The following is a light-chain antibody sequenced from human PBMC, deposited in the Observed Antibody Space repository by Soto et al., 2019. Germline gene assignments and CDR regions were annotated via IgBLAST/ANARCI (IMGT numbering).Light chain of an antibody. CDR3: QEYGSSPS. CDR2: GAS. V-gene: IGKV3-20*01. CDR1: QSVSSSY. Sequence: EIVLTQSPGILSLSPGERATLSCRVSQSVSSSYLAWYQQKHGQAPRLLMYGASYRASGIPDRFTGSGSGTDFSLTISRLNSEDLAVYYCQEYGSSPSFGQGTKLEI. J-gene: IGKJ2*01.